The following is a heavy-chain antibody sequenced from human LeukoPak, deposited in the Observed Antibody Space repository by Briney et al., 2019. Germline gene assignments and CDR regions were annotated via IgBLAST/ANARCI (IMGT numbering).Heavy chain of an antibody. CDR2: ISAYNGNT. CDR1: GYTFTSYG. Sequence: ASVKVSCKASGYTFTSYGISWVRQAPGQGLEWMGWISAYNGNTNYAQKLQGRVTMTTDTSTSTAYMELRSLRSDDTAVYYCARYNGYCSGGSCYSLDYWGQRTLVTVSS. J-gene: IGHJ4*02. CDR3: ARYNGYCSGGSCYSLDY. D-gene: IGHD2-15*01. V-gene: IGHV1-18*01.